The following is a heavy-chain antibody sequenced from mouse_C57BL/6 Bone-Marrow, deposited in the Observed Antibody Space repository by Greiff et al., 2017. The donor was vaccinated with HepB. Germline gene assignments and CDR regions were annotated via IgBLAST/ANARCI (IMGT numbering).Heavy chain of an antibody. Sequence: QVQLQQPGAELVMPGASVKLSCKASGYTFTSYWMHWVKQRPGQGLEWIGDIYPGSGSTNYNEKFKSKATLTVDTSSSTAYMQLSSLTSEDSAVYYCAYDGYYGKDAMDYWGQGTSVTVSS. CDR3: AYDGYYGKDAMDY. D-gene: IGHD2-3*01. CDR1: GYTFTSYW. J-gene: IGHJ4*01. V-gene: IGHV1-55*01. CDR2: IYPGSGST.